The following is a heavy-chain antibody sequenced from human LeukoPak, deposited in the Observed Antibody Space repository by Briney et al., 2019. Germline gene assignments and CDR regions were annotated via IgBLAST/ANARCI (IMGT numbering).Heavy chain of an antibody. Sequence: ASVKVSCKASGYTFTGYYMHWVRQAPGQGLEWMGWINPNSGGTNYAQKFQGRVTMTRDTSSSTAYMELSRLRSDDTAVYYCASGPNSPIAVAGPDNWFYPWGQGTLVTVSS. D-gene: IGHD6-19*01. CDR2: INPNSGGT. V-gene: IGHV1-2*02. CDR3: ASGPNSPIAVAGPDNWFYP. J-gene: IGHJ5*02. CDR1: GYTFTGYY.